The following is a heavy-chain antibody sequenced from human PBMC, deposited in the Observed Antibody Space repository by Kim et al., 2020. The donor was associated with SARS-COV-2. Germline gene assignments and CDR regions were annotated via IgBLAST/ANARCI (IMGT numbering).Heavy chain of an antibody. D-gene: IGHD6-13*01. CDR3: ARHLTGSSWFDY. V-gene: IGHV4-39*01. J-gene: IGHJ4*02. Sequence: TYYNPSLKSRVPLSVETSKNQFSLKLSSVTAADTSVFYCARHLTGSSWFDYWGQGTLVTVSS. CDR2: T.